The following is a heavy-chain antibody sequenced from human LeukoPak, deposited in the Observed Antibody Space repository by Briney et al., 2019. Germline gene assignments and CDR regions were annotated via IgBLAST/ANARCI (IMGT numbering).Heavy chain of an antibody. CDR2: ISWNSGSI. Sequence: GGSLRLSCAASGFTFDDYAMHWVRQAPGKGLEWVSGISWNSGSIGYADSVKGRFTISRDNAKNSLYLQMNSLRAEDTALYYCAKGDRWAIASWFDPWGQGTLVTVSS. CDR3: AKGDRWAIASWFDP. J-gene: IGHJ5*02. V-gene: IGHV3-9*01. CDR1: GFTFDDYA. D-gene: IGHD1-26*01.